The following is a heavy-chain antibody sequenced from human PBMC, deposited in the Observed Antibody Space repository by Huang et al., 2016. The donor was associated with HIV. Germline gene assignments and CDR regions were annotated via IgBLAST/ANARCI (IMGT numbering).Heavy chain of an antibody. J-gene: IGHJ4*02. CDR2: ISYDGRNK. CDR3: AKDRRAYYYGSGIEY. Sequence: QVQLVESGGGVVEPGGSLRVSCAASGFSFSDSGMHWVRQGPGKGLEWVAVISYDGRNKCYADSVKGRFTISRDNSKNTVDLQMNSLRAGDTAVYYCAKDRRAYYYGSGIEYWGQGARVTVSS. D-gene: IGHD3-10*01. CDR1: GFSFSDSG. V-gene: IGHV3-30*18.